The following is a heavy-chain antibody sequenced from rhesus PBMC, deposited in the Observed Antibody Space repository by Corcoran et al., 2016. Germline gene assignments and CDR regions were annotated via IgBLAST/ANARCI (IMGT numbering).Heavy chain of an antibody. D-gene: IGHD1-44*02. V-gene: IGHV2-1*01. CDR2: IYWDDDK. CDR3: ARSNIVGATLDY. J-gene: IGHJ4*01. CDR1: GFSLRTSGIG. Sequence: QATLKESGPALVKPTQTLTLTCPFSGFSLRTSGIGVGWIRQPSRKTLEWLAHIYWDDDKHYSTDLKSRLTISKDTSKNQVVLTMTNMDPVDTATYYGARSNIVGATLDYWGQGVLVTVSS.